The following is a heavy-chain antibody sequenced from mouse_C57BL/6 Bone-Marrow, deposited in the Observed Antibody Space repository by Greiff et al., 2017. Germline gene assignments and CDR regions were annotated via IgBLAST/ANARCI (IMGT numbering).Heavy chain of an antibody. CDR2: INPSNGGT. CDR3: ARGGMGDAWCAY. CDR1: GYTFTSYW. V-gene: IGHV1-53*01. J-gene: IGHJ3*01. Sequence: QVQLQQPGTELVKPGASVKLSCKASGYTFTSYWMHWVKQRPGQGLEWIGNINPSNGGTNYNEKFKSKATLTVDNSSSTAYMQLSSLTSEDSAVYYCARGGMGDAWCAYWGQGTLVTVSA. D-gene: IGHD2-3*01.